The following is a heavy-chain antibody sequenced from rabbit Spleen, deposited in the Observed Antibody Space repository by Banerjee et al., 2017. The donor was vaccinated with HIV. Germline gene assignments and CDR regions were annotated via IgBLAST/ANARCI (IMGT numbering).Heavy chain of an antibody. CDR3: ARDLVAVIGWNFNL. CDR2: IDVVKSGTS. D-gene: IGHD1-1*01. J-gene: IGHJ4*01. Sequence: QSLEESGGGLVQPEGSLTLTCKASGVSFSDKDVMCWVRQAPGKGLEWLACIDVVKSGTSYYANWAKGRFTISKTSSTTVTLQMTSLTAADTATYFCARDLVAVIGWNFNLWGPGTLVTVS. CDR1: GVSFSDKDV. V-gene: IGHV1S40*01.